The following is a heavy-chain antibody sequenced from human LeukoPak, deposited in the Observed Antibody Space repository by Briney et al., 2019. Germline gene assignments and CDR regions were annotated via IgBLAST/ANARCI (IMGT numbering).Heavy chain of an antibody. V-gene: IGHV1-69*06. Sequence: GASVKVSCKASGGTFSSYAISWVRQAPGQGLEWMGGIIPIFGTANYAQKFQGRVTITADKSTSTAYMELSSLRSEDTAVYYCARGVYSGYDSIYYYYYYMDVWGKGTTATVSS. CDR1: GGTFSSYA. D-gene: IGHD5-12*01. CDR2: IIPIFGTA. J-gene: IGHJ6*03. CDR3: ARGVYSGYDSIYYYYYYMDV.